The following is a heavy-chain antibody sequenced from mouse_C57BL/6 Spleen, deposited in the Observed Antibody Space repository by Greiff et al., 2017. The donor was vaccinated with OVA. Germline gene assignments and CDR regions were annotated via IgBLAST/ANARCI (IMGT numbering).Heavy chain of an antibody. CDR3: ARSGEPTNWVVFAY. V-gene: IGHV1-55*01. Sequence: QVQLQQPGAELVKPGASVKMSCKASGYTFTSYWITWVKQRPGQGLEWIGAIYPGCGSTNYNEKFKSKATLTVDTSSSTAYMQLSSLTSEDSAVYYYARSGEPTNWVVFAYWGQGTLVTVAA. J-gene: IGHJ3*01. CDR1: GYTFTSYW. D-gene: IGHD4-1*01. CDR2: IYPGCGST.